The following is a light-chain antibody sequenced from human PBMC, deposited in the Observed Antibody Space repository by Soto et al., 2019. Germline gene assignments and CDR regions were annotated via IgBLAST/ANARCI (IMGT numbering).Light chain of an antibody. CDR2: GAS. J-gene: IGKJ1*01. Sequence: EIVMTQSPATLSVSPGERATLSCRASQSVNSNLAWYQQESGQPPRLLIYGASTRATGIPARFSGSGSGTDFILDISRLEPEDCAVYYCGQFVSAPPRTFGQGTKVDIK. CDR1: QSVNSN. CDR3: GQFVSAPPRT. V-gene: IGKV3-15*01.